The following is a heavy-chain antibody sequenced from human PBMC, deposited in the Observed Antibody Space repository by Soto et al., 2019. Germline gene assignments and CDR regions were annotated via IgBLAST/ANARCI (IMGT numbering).Heavy chain of an antibody. CDR3: ARGGTIFARPMYYYYGMDV. D-gene: IGHD3-3*01. CDR1: GGSFSGYY. CDR2: INHSGST. J-gene: IGHJ6*02. V-gene: IGHV4-34*01. Sequence: SETLSLTCAVYGGSFSGYYWSWIRQPPGKGLEWIGEINHSGSTNYNPSLKSRVTISVDTSKNQFSLKLSSVTAADTAVYYCARGGTIFARPMYYYYGMDVWGQGTTVTVSS.